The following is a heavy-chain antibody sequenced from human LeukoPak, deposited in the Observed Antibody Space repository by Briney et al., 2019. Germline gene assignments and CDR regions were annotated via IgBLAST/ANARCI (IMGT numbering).Heavy chain of an antibody. J-gene: IGHJ4*02. CDR1: GFTFSSYA. Sequence: GSLRLSCAASGFTFSSYAMSWVRQAPGKGLEWVSAISGSGGSTYYADSVKGRFTISRDNSKSTLYLQMNSLRAEDTAVYYCAKDDAGDLTRHDYWGQGTLVTVSS. V-gene: IGHV3-23*01. CDR3: AKDDAGDLTRHDY. D-gene: IGHD7-27*01. CDR2: ISGSGGST.